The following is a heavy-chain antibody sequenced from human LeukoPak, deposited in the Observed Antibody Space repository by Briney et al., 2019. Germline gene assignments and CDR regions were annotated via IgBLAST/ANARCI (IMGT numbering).Heavy chain of an antibody. J-gene: IGHJ4*02. CDR1: GFTFTTYW. CDR2: ISSSSSYI. D-gene: IGHD1-7*01. CDR3: ARDGGKTGTYFDY. Sequence: GGSLRLSCAASGFTFTTYWMSWVRQAPGKGLEWVSSISSSSSYIYYADSVKGRFTISRDNAKNSLYLQMNSLRAEDTAVYYCARDGGKTGTYFDYWGQGTLVTVSS. V-gene: IGHV3-21*01.